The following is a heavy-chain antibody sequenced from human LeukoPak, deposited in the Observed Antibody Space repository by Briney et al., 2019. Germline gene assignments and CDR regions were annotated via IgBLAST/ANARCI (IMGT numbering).Heavy chain of an antibody. CDR1: GFTFSSYG. V-gene: IGHV3-30*02. CDR2: IWYDGSNK. D-gene: IGHD6-19*01. Sequence: PGGSLRLSCAASGFTFSSYGMHWVRQAPGKGLEWVAVIWYDGSNKYYADSVKGRFTISRDNSKNTLYLQMGSLRGEDMAVYYCAKVGSGWPGYYFDYWGQGTLVTVSS. J-gene: IGHJ4*02. CDR3: AKVGSGWPGYYFDY.